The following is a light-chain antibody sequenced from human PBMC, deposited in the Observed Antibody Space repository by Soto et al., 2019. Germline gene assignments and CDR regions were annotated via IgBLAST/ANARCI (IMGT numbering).Light chain of an antibody. CDR2: DVS. Sequence: QSALTQPRSVSGSPGQSVTISCTGTSSDVGGYNSVSWLQQHPGKAPKLMIYDVSKRPSGVPDRFSGSKSDNTASLTISGLQADDEADYYCCSYAGMDTYVFGTGTKGHRP. J-gene: IGLJ1*01. V-gene: IGLV2-11*01. CDR1: SSDVGGYNS. CDR3: CSYAGMDTYV.